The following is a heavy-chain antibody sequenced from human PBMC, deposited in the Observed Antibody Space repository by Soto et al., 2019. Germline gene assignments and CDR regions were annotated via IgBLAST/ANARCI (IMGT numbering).Heavy chain of an antibody. D-gene: IGHD1-26*01. V-gene: IGHV1-69*06. J-gene: IGHJ4*02. CDR3: ASSSGNNYGVGTNYYFDY. Sequence: QVQLVQSGAEVKKPGSSVKVSCKTSGGTFSTYSIFWVLQAPGEGLEWMGGIIPIFGTANYAQKFQDRVTITADKSTNTAFMELSSVKSEDNAMYYCASSSGNNYGVGTNYYFDYWGQGTLVTVSS. CDR2: IIPIFGTA. CDR1: GGTFSTYS.